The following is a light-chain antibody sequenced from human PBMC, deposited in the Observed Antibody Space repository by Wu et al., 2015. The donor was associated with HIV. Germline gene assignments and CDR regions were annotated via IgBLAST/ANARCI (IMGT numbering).Light chain of an antibody. CDR2: GVS. CDR3: QQYGGSPMYT. J-gene: IGKJ2*01. Sequence: EIVLTQSPGTLSLSPGERATLSCRASQSVSSSYLAWYQQKPGQAPRLLIYGVSKRATGIPDRFSGSGSGTDFTLTISRLEPEDFAVYYCQQYGGSPMYTFGQGTKL. V-gene: IGKV3-20*01. CDR1: QSVSSSY.